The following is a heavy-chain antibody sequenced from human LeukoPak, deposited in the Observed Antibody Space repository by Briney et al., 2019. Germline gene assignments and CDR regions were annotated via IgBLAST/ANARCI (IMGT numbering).Heavy chain of an antibody. J-gene: IGHJ6*03. V-gene: IGHV3-43D*03. D-gene: IGHD3-10*01. CDR3: AKAYGSGSYHYYYYMDV. Sequence: GGSLRLSCAASGFTFSNYSMNWVRQAPGKGLEWVSLISWDGGSTYYADSVKGRFTISRDNSKNSLYLQMNSLRAEDTALYYCAKAYGSGSYHYYYYMDVWGKGTTVTVSS. CDR2: ISWDGGST. CDR1: GFTFSNYS.